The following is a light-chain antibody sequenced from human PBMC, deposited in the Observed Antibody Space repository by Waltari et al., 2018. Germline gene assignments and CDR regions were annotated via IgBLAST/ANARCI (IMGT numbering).Light chain of an antibody. Sequence: QCALTQPASVSGSPGQSITISCTGPTRDVGSYNLVSWYQQHPGKAPKLMIYEASKRHSGVSNRFSGSKSGNTASLTISGLQAEDEADYYCSSYAGNCNLVVFGGGTKLTVL. J-gene: IGLJ2*01. V-gene: IGLV2-23*01. CDR3: SSYAGNCNLVV. CDR2: EAS. CDR1: TRDVGSYNL.